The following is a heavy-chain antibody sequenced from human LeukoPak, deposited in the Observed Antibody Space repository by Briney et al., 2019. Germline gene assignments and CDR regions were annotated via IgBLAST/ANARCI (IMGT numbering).Heavy chain of an antibody. J-gene: IGHJ5*02. CDR2: IDWNDDK. Sequence: SGPALLQPTPTLTLTFTFSGFGFGTRGGGVGRVRQPPVKALEWLTLIDWNDDKRYSPSLKSRLTITKHTSKTQVVLTMTNIDPLDTATYSCAHARESYDFWSGYHNWFDPWGQGTLVTVSS. CDR3: AHARESYDFWSGYHNWFDP. CDR1: GFGFGTRGGG. V-gene: IGHV2-5*01. D-gene: IGHD3-3*01.